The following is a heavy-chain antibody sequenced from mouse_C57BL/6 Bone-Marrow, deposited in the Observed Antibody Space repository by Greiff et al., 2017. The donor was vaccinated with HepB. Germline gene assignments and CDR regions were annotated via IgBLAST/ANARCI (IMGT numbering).Heavy chain of an antibody. D-gene: IGHD2-1*01. CDR2: IDPENGDT. CDR3: TYGNYPYAMDY. CDR1: GFNIKDDY. V-gene: IGHV14-4*01. J-gene: IGHJ4*01. Sequence: EVKLMESGAELVRPGASVKLSCTASGFNIKDDYMHWVKQRPEQGLEWIGWIDPENGDTEYASKFQGKATITADTSSNTAYLQLSSLTSEDTAVYYCTYGNYPYAMDYWGQGTSVTVSS.